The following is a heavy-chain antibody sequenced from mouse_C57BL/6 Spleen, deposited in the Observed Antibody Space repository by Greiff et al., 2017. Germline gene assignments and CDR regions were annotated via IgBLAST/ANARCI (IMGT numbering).Heavy chain of an antibody. Sequence: EVMLVESGGGLVKPGGSLKLSCAASGFTFSDYGMHWVRQAPEQGLEWVAYISSGSSTIYYAATVKGRFTISRDNATNTLFLQMTSLRSEDTAMYYCARDLLSWFAYWGQGTLVTVSA. V-gene: IGHV5-17*01. CDR3: ARDLLSWFAY. CDR2: ISSGSSTI. CDR1: GFTFSDYG. D-gene: IGHD2-1*01. J-gene: IGHJ3*01.